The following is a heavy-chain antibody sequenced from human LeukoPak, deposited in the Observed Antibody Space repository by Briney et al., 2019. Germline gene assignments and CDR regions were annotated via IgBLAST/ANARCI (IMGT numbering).Heavy chain of an antibody. V-gene: IGHV4-30-4*01. CDR1: GGLISRIEYY. CDR2: IYHTGAT. J-gene: IGHJ4*02. CDR3: ASVSVWELATHTGGSFDY. D-gene: IGHD1-26*01. Sequence: SRTLSLTCTVSGGLISRIEYYWGWVRQSPVKGLEWLGHIYHTGATLYSPHLNNRLTVSVDSSKNQFSLTLNSVTAADTAVYYCASVSVWELATHTGGSFDYWGRGILVTVSS.